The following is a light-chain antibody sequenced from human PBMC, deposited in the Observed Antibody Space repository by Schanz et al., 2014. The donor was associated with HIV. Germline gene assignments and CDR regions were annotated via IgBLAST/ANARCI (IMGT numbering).Light chain of an antibody. CDR1: QSVSSS. J-gene: IGKJ4*01. CDR3: QQYKTWAY. V-gene: IGKV3-15*01. Sequence: EIVMTQSPATLSVSPGERATLSCRASQSVSSSLAWYQQKPGQAPRLLIYGASTRATGVPARFSGRGSGTEFTLTISSLQSEDFAIYYCQQYKTWAYFGGGTKVEIK. CDR2: GAS.